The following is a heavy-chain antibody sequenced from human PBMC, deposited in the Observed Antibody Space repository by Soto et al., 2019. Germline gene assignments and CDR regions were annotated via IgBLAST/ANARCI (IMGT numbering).Heavy chain of an antibody. CDR3: ARGGYYDNTWGNLSHYGLDV. CDR2: ISPYNDYT. D-gene: IGHD3-16*01. Sequence: GASVKVSCKASGYTFTSYAMHWVRQAPGQGLEWMGWISPYNDYTIYAQKLQGRVTMTTDTSTRTVYLDLRSLKSDDTAVYYCARGGYYDNTWGNLSHYGLDVWGQGPSVTVSS. J-gene: IGHJ6*02. V-gene: IGHV1-18*01. CDR1: GYTFTSYA.